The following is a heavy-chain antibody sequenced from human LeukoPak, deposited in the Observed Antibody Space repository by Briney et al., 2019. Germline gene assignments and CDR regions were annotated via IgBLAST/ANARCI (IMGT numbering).Heavy chain of an antibody. CDR1: GGSFSGYY. Sequence: SETLPLTCAVYGGSFSGYYWSWIRQPPGKGLEWIGEINHSGSTNYNPSLKSRVTISVDTSKNQFSLKLSSVTAADTAVYYCATGRITMVRGVTSWFDPWGQGTLVTVSS. CDR2: INHSGST. D-gene: IGHD3-10*01. CDR3: ATGRITMVRGVTSWFDP. J-gene: IGHJ5*02. V-gene: IGHV4-34*01.